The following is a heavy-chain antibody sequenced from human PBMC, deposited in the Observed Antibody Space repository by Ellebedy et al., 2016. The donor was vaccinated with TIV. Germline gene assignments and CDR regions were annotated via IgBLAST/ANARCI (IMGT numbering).Heavy chain of an antibody. CDR1: GGSMRSGDYY. J-gene: IGHJ3*02. Sequence: MPSETLSLTCTVSGGSMRSGDYYWSWIRQPPGKGLEWIGYIYYSGITYYNPSLKSRVTISVATSENQFSLRLSSVTAADTAVYYCARVKREYYDKTPIFPFDIWGQGTMVTVSS. D-gene: IGHD3-22*01. CDR3: ARVKREYYDKTPIFPFDI. V-gene: IGHV4-30-4*01. CDR2: IYYSGIT.